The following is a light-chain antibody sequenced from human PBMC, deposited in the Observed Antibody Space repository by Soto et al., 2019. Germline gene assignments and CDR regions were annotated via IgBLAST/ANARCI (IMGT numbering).Light chain of an antibody. CDR1: SSNIGGNS. CDR2: DDD. CDR3: GSWDSSLSAYV. Sequence: SVLTQPPSVSAAPGQRVTISCSGSSSNIGGNSVSWYQQLPGTAPKLLIYDDDKRPSGIPDRFSGSKSGTSVTLGITGFQTGDEADYYCGSWDSSLSAYVFGTGTKVTVL. V-gene: IGLV1-51*01. J-gene: IGLJ1*01.